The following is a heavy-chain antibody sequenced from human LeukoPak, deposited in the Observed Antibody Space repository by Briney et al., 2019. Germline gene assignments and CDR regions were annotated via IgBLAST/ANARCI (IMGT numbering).Heavy chain of an antibody. CDR2: IYYSGST. CDR1: GGSISSYY. J-gene: IGHJ3*02. D-gene: IGHD4-23*01. Sequence: PSETLSLTCTVSGGSISSYYWSWIRQPPGKGLEWIGYIYYSGSTNYNPSLKSRVTISVDTSKNQFSLKLSSVTAADTAVYYCARDTVGGKRHPPVHAFDIWGQGTMVTVSS. CDR3: ARDTVGGKRHPPVHAFDI. V-gene: IGHV4-59*01.